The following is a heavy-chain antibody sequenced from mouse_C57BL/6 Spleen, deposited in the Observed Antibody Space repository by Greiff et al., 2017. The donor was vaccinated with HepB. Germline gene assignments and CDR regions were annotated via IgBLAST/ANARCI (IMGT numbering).Heavy chain of an antibody. J-gene: IGHJ2*01. CDR1: GYTFTSYG. Sequence: QVQLQQPGAELVRPGSSVKLSCKASGYTFTSYGMHWVKQRPIQGLEWIGNIDPYDSETHYNQKFKDKSTLTVDKSSSTAYMQLSSLTSADSAVYYCARGDNYVGYWGQGTTLTVSS. V-gene: IGHV1-52*01. CDR3: ARGDNYVGY. CDR2: IDPYDSET.